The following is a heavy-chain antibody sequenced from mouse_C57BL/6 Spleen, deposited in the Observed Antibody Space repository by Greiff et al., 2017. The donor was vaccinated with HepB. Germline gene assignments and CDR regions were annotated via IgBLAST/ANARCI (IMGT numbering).Heavy chain of an antibody. V-gene: IGHV1-26*01. CDR3: FYDYDGYFDV. CDR1: GYTFTDYY. CDR2: INPNNGGT. Sequence: EVQLQQSGPELVKPGASVKISCKASGYTFTDYYMNWVKQSHGKSLEWIGDINPNNGGTSYNQKFKGKATLTVDKSSSTAYMELRSLTSEDSAVYYCFYDYDGYFDVWGTGTTVTVSS. D-gene: IGHD2-4*01. J-gene: IGHJ1*03.